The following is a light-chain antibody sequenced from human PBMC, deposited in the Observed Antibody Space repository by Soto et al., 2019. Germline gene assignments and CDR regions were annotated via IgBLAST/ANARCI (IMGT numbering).Light chain of an antibody. CDR3: QSYDSSLSGGV. CDR1: SSNIGAGYG. V-gene: IGLV1-40*01. Sequence: QSVLTQPPSVSGAPGQRVTISCTGSSSNIGAGYGVHWYQQLPGTAPKLLIYDNSNRPSGVPHRFSGSRSGTSTSLAITGLQAEDEADYYCQSYDSSLSGGVFGGGTKLTVL. CDR2: DNS. J-gene: IGLJ2*01.